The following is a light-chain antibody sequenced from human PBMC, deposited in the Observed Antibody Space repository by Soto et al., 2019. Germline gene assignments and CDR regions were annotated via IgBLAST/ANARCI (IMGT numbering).Light chain of an antibody. CDR1: QSISSL. Sequence: DIPMTQSPSTLSASVGDRVTITCRASQSISSLLAWYQQKPGRAPTLLIYKASTLESGVPSRFSGSGSGTEFSLNISSLQPDDSATYYCQQYNSYPLTFGQGTRLEIK. J-gene: IGKJ5*01. V-gene: IGKV1-5*03. CDR3: QQYNSYPLT. CDR2: KAS.